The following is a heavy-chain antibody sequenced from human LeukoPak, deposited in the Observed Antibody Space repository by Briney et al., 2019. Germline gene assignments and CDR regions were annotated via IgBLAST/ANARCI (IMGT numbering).Heavy chain of an antibody. V-gene: IGHV1-2*06. Sequence: GASVKVSCKASGYTFTGCYMHWVRQAPGQGLEWMGRINPNSGGTNYAQKFQGRVTMTRDTSISTAYMELSRLRSDDTAVYYCAREGTGYSSSWYDYWGQGTLVTVSS. D-gene: IGHD6-13*01. CDR1: GYTFTGCY. J-gene: IGHJ4*02. CDR3: AREGTGYSSSWYDY. CDR2: INPNSGGT.